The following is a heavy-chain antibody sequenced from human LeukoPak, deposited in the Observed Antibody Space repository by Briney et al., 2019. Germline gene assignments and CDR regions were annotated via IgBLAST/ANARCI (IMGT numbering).Heavy chain of an antibody. CDR2: ISSDGSTT. Sequence: GGSLRLSCAASGFSFSDFWMHWVRQAPGKGLVCVSRISSDGSTTTYADSVKGRFTISRDNAENTLFLQMNSLRPEDTAVYHCARGHAPAPRSAMDVWGQGTTVTVSS. CDR1: GFSFSDFW. V-gene: IGHV3-74*01. CDR3: ARGHAPAPRSAMDV. J-gene: IGHJ6*02.